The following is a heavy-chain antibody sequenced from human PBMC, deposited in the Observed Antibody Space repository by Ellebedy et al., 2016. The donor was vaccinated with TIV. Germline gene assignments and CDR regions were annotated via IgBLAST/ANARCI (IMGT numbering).Heavy chain of an antibody. CDR2: IYFSGIT. CDR1: GSSISSGYY. D-gene: IGHD1-26*01. V-gene: IGHV4-61*01. J-gene: IGHJ4*02. CDR3: ARWVGHFDF. Sequence: MPSETLSLTCSVSGSSISSGYYWGWIRQPPGKGLEWFWYIYFSGITNYNPSLKSRVTMSVDTSKNQFSLKLSSVTTADTAVYYCARWVGHFDFWGQGAQVTVSS.